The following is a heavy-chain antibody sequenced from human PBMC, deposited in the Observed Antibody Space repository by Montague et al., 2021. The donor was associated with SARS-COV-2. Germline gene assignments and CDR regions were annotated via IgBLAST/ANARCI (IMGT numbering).Heavy chain of an antibody. CDR3: ARHLAISGPAAVSDY. Sequence: SETLSLTCTVSGDPISSGYFYWSWIRQPPGKGLEWVGTIHYSGITYYNPSLKSRVTISVDTSRNQFSLTLSSVTAADTAIYYCARHLAISGPAAVSDYWGQGTLVTVSS. D-gene: IGHD2-2*01. J-gene: IGHJ4*02. V-gene: IGHV4-39*01. CDR2: IHYSGIT. CDR1: GDPISSGYFY.